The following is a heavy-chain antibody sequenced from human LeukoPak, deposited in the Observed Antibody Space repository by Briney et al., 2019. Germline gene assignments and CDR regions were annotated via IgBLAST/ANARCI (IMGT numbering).Heavy chain of an antibody. J-gene: IGHJ4*02. Sequence: SETLSLTCTVSGDSFNNYYWSWIRQPAGKGLEWIGRISTSGSTSYNPSLESRVTMSLDTSKNQFSLRLSSVTVADTAVYYCAAMIRGPYPIDYWGQGTLVTVSS. D-gene: IGHD3-10*01. CDR2: ISTSGST. CDR1: GDSFNNYY. V-gene: IGHV4-4*07. CDR3: AAMIRGPYPIDY.